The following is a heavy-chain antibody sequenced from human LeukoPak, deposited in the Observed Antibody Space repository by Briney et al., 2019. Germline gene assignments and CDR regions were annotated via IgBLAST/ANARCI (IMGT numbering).Heavy chain of an antibody. V-gene: IGHV3-30-3*01. CDR3: ARSPDGFDY. Sequence: GRSLRLSCAASGFTFSSYAMHRVRQAPGKGLEWVAVISYDGSNKYYADSVKGRFTISRDNSKNTLYLQMNSLRAEDTAVYYCARSPDGFDYWGQGTLVTVSS. J-gene: IGHJ4*02. D-gene: IGHD4-17*01. CDR2: ISYDGSNK. CDR1: GFTFSSYA.